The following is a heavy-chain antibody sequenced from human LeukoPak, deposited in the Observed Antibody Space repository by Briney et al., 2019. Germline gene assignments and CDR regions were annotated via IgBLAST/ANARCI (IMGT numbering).Heavy chain of an antibody. CDR1: GFTFSTYS. Sequence: GGSLRLSCAASGFTFSTYSMNWVRQAPGKGLEWLSYISARGTTIYYADSLKGRLTISRDNAKNALYLQMSSLRAEDTAVYYCARDYTGYFPWGQGTLVIVSS. CDR2: ISARGTTI. CDR3: ARDYTGYFP. J-gene: IGHJ5*02. V-gene: IGHV3-48*01. D-gene: IGHD3-9*01.